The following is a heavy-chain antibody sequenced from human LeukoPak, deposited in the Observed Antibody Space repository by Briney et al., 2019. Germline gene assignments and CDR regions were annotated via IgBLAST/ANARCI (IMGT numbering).Heavy chain of an antibody. CDR3: ARDRGWELRHFDY. J-gene: IGHJ4*02. D-gene: IGHD1-26*01. V-gene: IGHV1-3*01. Sequence: ASVKVSCKASGGTFSSYAISWVRQAPGQRLEWMGWINPGNGNTKYSQKFQGRVTITRNTSASTAFMELSSLRSEDTAVYYCARDRGWELRHFDYWGQGTLVTVSS. CDR1: GGTFSSYA. CDR2: INPGNGNT.